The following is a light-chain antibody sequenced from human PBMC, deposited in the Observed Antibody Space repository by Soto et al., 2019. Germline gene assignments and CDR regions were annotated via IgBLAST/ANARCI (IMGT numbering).Light chain of an antibody. CDR1: QGISTF. V-gene: IGKV1-9*01. CDR2: AAS. J-gene: IGKJ1*01. Sequence: DIQLTQSPSFLSASVGDRVTITCRASQGISTFLAWYQQKPGKAPKLLIYAASSLESGVPSRFSGSGSGTEFTLTISSLQPDDFAIYYCQQYNRYPLTFGPGTKVDI. CDR3: QQYNRYPLT.